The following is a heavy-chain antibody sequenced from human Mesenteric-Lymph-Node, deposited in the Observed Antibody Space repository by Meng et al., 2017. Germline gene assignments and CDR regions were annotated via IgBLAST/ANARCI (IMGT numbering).Heavy chain of an antibody. J-gene: IGHJ4*02. V-gene: IGHV4-38-2*02. Sequence: GSLRLSCTVSGYSISSGYYWGWIRQPPGKGLEWIGSIYHSGSTYYNPSLKSRVTISVDTSKNQFSLKLSSVTAADTAVYYCARARPVLLWFGELTPENDYWGQGTLVTVSS. CDR3: ARARPVLLWFGELTPENDY. D-gene: IGHD3-10*01. CDR2: IYHSGST. CDR1: GYSISSGYY.